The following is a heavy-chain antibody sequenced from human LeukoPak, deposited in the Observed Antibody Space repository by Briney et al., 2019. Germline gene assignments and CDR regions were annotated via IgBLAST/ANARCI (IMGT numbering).Heavy chain of an antibody. CDR1: GYSFTDYY. CDR2: INPKSGGT. Sequence: ASVKVSCTASGYSFTDYYIYWVRQAPGQGLEWMGWINPKSGGTKYAQRVQGSVTMTRDTSINIAYLELSRLRSDDTAVYYCARPKDYNTLTGYSRDWLDPWGQGTLVTVSS. V-gene: IGHV1-2*02. D-gene: IGHD3-9*01. J-gene: IGHJ5*02. CDR3: ARPKDYNTLTGYSRDWLDP.